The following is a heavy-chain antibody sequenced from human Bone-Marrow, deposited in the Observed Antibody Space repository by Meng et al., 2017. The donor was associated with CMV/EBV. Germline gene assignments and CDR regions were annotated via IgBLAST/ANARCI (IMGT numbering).Heavy chain of an antibody. CDR1: GFAVSNNY. Sequence: GESLKISCAASGFAVSNNYMSWVRQGPGKGLEWASIIYSGGDTYYADSVKGRFTISRDKFKNTLYLQMNSLRPEDTAVYYCARDYSSTSHYCYYGMDVWGQGTTVTGSS. J-gene: IGHJ6*02. CDR3: ARDYSSTSHYCYYGMDV. D-gene: IGHD4-11*01. CDR2: IYSGGDT. V-gene: IGHV3-53*01.